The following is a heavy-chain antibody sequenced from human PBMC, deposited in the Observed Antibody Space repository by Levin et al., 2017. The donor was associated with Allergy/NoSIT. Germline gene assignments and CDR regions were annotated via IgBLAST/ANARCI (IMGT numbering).Heavy chain of an antibody. CDR2: IKQDGSEK. D-gene: IGHD5-12*01. CDR1: GFTFSREW. Sequence: GGSLRLSCAASGFTFSREWMSWVRQAPGKGLEWVANIKQDGSEKNYMDSVKGRFTISRDNPKNSLYLQMNSLRAEDTAVYYCARDRGTSGYDIYDYWGQGTLVTVSS. CDR3: ARDRGTSGYDIYDY. V-gene: IGHV3-7*01. J-gene: IGHJ4*02.